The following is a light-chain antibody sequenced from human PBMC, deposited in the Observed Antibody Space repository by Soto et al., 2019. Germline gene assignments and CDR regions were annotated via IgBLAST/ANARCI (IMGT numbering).Light chain of an antibody. Sequence: QLVLTQPPSVSGAPGQRVTISCTGSNSNIGAGYDVHWYQQLPGTAPKLLISGNSNRPSGVPDRFSGSKSGASASLAITGLQAEDGADYYCQSYDRSLSGWVFGGGTKLTVL. V-gene: IGLV1-40*01. CDR2: GNS. J-gene: IGLJ3*02. CDR3: QSYDRSLSGWV. CDR1: NSNIGAGYD.